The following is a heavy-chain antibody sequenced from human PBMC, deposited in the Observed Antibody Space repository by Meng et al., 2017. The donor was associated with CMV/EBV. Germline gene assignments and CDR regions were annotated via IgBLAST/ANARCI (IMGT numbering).Heavy chain of an antibody. J-gene: IGHJ4*02. Sequence: VRVQGPVPGLWKPWWTLSLAVTVSGGSISSYYWSWIRQPAGKGLEWMGLIYTSGSTNYNPSLKSRVTMSVDTSKNQFSLKLSSVTAADTAVYYCARDSSGWYPHFDYWGQGTLVTVSS. CDR1: GGSISSYY. D-gene: IGHD6-19*01. V-gene: IGHV4-4*07. CDR2: IYTSGST. CDR3: ARDSSGWYPHFDY.